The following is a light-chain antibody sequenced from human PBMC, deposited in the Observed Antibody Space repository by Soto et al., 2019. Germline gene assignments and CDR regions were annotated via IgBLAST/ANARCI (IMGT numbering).Light chain of an antibody. Sequence: IVLTQSPGTLSLSPGERATLSCRASQSVTTQLAWYQQKPGQAPRLIIHGASSRATGVPDRITGSGSGTDFTLSISRLEPEDFVVYYCQQYRGSTRTFGQGTKV. CDR1: QSVTTQ. J-gene: IGKJ1*01. CDR2: GAS. CDR3: QQYRGSTRT. V-gene: IGKV3-20*01.